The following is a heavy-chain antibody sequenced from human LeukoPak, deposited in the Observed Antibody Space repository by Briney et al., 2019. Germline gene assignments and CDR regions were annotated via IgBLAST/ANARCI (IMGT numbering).Heavy chain of an antibody. J-gene: IGHJ6*02. CDR2: INHSGST. V-gene: IGHV4-34*01. CDR1: GGSFSGYY. D-gene: IGHD3-3*01. CDR3: ARVPISRYGMDV. Sequence: TSETLSLTCAVYGGSFSGYYWSWIRQPPGKGLEWIGEINHSGSTNYNPSLKSRVTISVDTSKNQFSLKLSSVTAADTAVYYCARVPISRYGMDVWGQGTTVTVSS.